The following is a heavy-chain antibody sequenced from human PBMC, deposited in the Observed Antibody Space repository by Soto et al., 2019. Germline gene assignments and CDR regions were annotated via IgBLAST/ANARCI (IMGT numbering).Heavy chain of an antibody. D-gene: IGHD1-26*01. CDR2: VKQDGSEK. CDR3: ARGVGKRGFRFFYGMDV. Sequence: EVQVVESGGGLVQPGGSLRLSCAASGFTFTNYWMSWVRQAPGKGLEWVANVKQDGSEKSYVDSVKGRFSISIDNAKNPLCLQMSGLRAEDTAVYYCARGVGKRGFRFFYGMDVWGQVTTVTVSS. V-gene: IGHV3-7*03. J-gene: IGHJ6*02. CDR1: GFTFTNYW.